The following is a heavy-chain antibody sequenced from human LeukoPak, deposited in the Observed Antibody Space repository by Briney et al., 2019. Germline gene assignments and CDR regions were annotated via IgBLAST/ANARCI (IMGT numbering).Heavy chain of an antibody. Sequence: SETLSLTCTVSGGSISSYYWTWIRQPPGKGLEWIGEIYHSGTTNYNPSLKSRVTISVDKSKNQFSLKLSSVTAADTAVYYCARIYGDYIFDYWGQGTLVTVSS. CDR2: IYHSGTT. CDR1: GGSISSYY. D-gene: IGHD4-17*01. V-gene: IGHV4-59*08. CDR3: ARIYGDYIFDY. J-gene: IGHJ4*02.